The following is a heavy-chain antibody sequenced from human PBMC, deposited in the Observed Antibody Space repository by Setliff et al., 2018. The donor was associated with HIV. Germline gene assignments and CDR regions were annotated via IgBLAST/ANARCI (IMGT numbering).Heavy chain of an antibody. V-gene: IGHV3-33*01. D-gene: IGHD1-26*01. CDR3: ARSVIRTLGATGHLDL. J-gene: IGHJ5*02. CDR2: IWYDGSNK. Sequence: PGGSLRLSCAASGFNFGNYGMHWVRQAPGKGPEWVAVIWYDGSNKYYVDSVKGRFTISRDNSKNTLYLQMNSLRVEDSAVYYCARSVIRTLGATGHLDLWGQGTLVTVSS. CDR1: GFNFGNYG.